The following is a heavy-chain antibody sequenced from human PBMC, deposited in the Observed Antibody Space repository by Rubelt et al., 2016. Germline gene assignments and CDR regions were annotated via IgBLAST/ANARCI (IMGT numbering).Heavy chain of an antibody. V-gene: IGHV4-59*12. J-gene: IGHJ3*02. CDR2: IYHSGST. Sequence: QVQLQESGPGLVKPSETLSLTCTVSGGSISSYYWSWIRQPPGKGLAWIGEIYHSGSTNYNPSLKSRVTISVDKSKNQFSRKLSSVTAADTAVYYCARVTYSFDIWGQGTMVTVSS. D-gene: IGHD1-26*01. CDR1: GGSISSYY. CDR3: ARVTYSFDI.